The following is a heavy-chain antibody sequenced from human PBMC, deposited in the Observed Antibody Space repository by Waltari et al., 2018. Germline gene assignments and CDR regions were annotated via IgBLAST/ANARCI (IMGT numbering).Heavy chain of an antibody. V-gene: IGHV4-34*01. CDR1: GGSFSGYY. J-gene: IGHJ2*01. CDR2: INHSGST. D-gene: IGHD6-19*01. Sequence: QVQLQQWGAGLLKPSETLSLTCAVYGGSFSGYYWSWIRQPPGKGLEWIGEINHSGSTNYNPSLKSRVTISVDTSKNQFSLKLSSVTAADTAVYYCARHNHIAVADDPYWYFDLWGRGTLVTVSS. CDR3: ARHNHIAVADDPYWYFDL.